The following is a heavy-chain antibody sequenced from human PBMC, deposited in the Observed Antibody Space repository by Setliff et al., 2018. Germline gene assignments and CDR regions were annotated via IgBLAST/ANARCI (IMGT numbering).Heavy chain of an antibody. CDR3: ARDLGHGGDSDY. Sequence: KTSETLSLTCTVSGYSISSGYIWGWIRQPPGKGLEWVGNIGHTGSINYNPSPKSRLTISRDTSKNQVSLKLNSVTATDTAVYYCARDLGHGGDSDYWGQGILVTVSS. V-gene: IGHV4-38-2*02. D-gene: IGHD2-21*02. J-gene: IGHJ4*02. CDR2: IGHTGSI. CDR1: GYSISSGYI.